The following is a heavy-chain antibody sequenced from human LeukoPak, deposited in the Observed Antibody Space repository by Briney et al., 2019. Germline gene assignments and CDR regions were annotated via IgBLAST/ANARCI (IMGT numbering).Heavy chain of an antibody. D-gene: IGHD1-20*01. Sequence: KTSQTLSLSCTVSGGSISSGSYYWGWIRQPPGKGLEWIGTFHYSGSTYYNPSLKRRVTISVTMSKNQFSLKLISVTAADTAVYYCARLYRKTYKWNDQPDYWGQGTLVTVSS. CDR2: FHYSGST. V-gene: IGHV4-39*07. CDR1: GGSISSGSYY. J-gene: IGHJ4*02. CDR3: ARLYRKTYKWNDQPDY.